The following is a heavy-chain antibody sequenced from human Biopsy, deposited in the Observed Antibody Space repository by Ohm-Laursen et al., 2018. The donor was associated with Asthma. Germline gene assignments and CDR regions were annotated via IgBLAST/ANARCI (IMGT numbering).Heavy chain of an antibody. CDR3: ARTFHFWSPYHAEHYQL. D-gene: IGHD3-3*02. V-gene: IGHV3-7*01. Sequence: SLGLSCSASGFTFGDYWMSWVRQVPGKGLEWVANIKHDGSEKNHVDSLKGRFTISRDNAKNSLYLQMNSLRAEDTAVYYCARTFHFWSPYHAEHYQLWGQSTLVTVSS. CDR2: IKHDGSEK. CDR1: GFTFGDYW. J-gene: IGHJ1*01.